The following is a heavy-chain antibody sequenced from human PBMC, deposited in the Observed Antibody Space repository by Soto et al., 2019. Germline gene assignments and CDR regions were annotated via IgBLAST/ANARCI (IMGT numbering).Heavy chain of an antibody. D-gene: IGHD3-10*01. CDR3: VRQGIGALHGLVDV. J-gene: IGHJ6*02. Sequence: QVQLQQSGPGLVKPSETLSLTCTVSSGPSRSHNWGWIRQSPGRGLEWIGYVYDTGSTSYNPSLEXXVXXAAATSTNHTPLPLSSVTAAAPAVYYCVRQGIGALHGLVDVWGQGTTVSVSS. V-gene: IGHV4-59*08. CDR1: SGPSRSHN. CDR2: VYDTGST.